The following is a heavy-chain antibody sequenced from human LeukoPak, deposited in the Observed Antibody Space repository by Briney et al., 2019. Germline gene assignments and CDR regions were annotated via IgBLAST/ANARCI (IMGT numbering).Heavy chain of an antibody. CDR2: ISSSSSTM. D-gene: IGHD2-2*01. CDR3: AGVVYCSSTSCYTRWYFQH. CDR1: GFTFSSYS. V-gene: IGHV3-48*01. Sequence: GGSLRLSCAASGFTFSSYSMNWVRQAPGKGLEWVSYISSSSSTMYYADSVKGRFTISRDNAKNSVYLQMNSLRAEDTAVYYCAGVVYCSSTSCYTRWYFQHWGQGTLVTVSS. J-gene: IGHJ1*01.